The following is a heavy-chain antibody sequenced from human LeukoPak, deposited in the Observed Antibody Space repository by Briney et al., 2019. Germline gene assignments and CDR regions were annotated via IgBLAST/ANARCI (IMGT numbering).Heavy chain of an antibody. D-gene: IGHD2-2*01. Sequence: GRSLRLSCAASGFTFSSYAMHWVRQAPGKGLEWVAVISYDGSNKYYADSVKGRFTISRDNSKNTLYLQMNSLRAEDTAVYYCARDLVVVPVAYGMDVWGQGTTVTVSS. CDR2: ISYDGSNK. CDR3: ARDLVVVPVAYGMDV. CDR1: GFTFSSYA. J-gene: IGHJ6*02. V-gene: IGHV3-30-3*01.